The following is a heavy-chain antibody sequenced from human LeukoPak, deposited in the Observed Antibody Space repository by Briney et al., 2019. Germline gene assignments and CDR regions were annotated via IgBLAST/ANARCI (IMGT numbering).Heavy chain of an antibody. Sequence: PSETLSLTCPVSGDSVNTRRYYWGWIRKPPGRGLEWIGSIYHSGSTYYEPSLRSRVTISIYTSRNQFSLNLTAVTAADTALYFCARRDIVKGGFHYWGQGTLVTVSS. CDR2: IYHSGST. D-gene: IGHD3-16*02. CDR3: ARRDIVKGGFHY. V-gene: IGHV4-39*01. CDR1: GDSVNTRRYY. J-gene: IGHJ4*02.